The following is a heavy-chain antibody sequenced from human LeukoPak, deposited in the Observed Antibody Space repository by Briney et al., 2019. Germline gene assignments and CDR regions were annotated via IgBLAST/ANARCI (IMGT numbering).Heavy chain of an antibody. Sequence: GASVKVSCTASGYTFSSFGISWVRQAPGQGLEWMGWINPYNGNTKYAQKLQGRVTMTTDTSTSTAYMELRSLRSDDTAVYYCAREGVDWNHSVYYFDYWGQGTLVTVSS. J-gene: IGHJ4*02. CDR3: AREGVDWNHSVYYFDY. D-gene: IGHD1-1*01. CDR2: INPYNGNT. V-gene: IGHV1-18*01. CDR1: GYTFSSFG.